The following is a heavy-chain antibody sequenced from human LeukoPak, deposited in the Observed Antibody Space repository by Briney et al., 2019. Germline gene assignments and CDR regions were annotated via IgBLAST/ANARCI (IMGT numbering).Heavy chain of an antibody. V-gene: IGHV1-46*01. J-gene: IGHJ4*02. Sequence: ASVKVSCKASGYTFTSYYMHWARQAPGQGHERMGIINPSGGSTSYAQKFQGRVTMTRDTSTSTVYMELSSLRSEDTAVYYCARGIAADYFDYWGQGTLVTVSS. CDR3: ARGIAADYFDY. CDR1: GYTFTSYY. D-gene: IGHD6-6*01. CDR2: INPSGGST.